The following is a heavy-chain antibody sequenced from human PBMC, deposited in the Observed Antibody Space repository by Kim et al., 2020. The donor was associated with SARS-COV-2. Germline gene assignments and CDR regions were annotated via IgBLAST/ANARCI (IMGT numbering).Heavy chain of an antibody. CDR1: GFAFSSYN. CDR2: IRADSSTI. J-gene: IGHJ5*02. CDR3: VRDGMATGNLDR. Sequence: GGSLRLSCAASGFAFSSYNMDWVRQAPGRGLVWVAYIRADSSTILYADSVRGRFTISRDNAKNSLYLQTNSLRDEDTALYYCVRDGMATGNLDRWGQGTLVPVSS. V-gene: IGHV3-48*02. D-gene: IGHD6-13*01.